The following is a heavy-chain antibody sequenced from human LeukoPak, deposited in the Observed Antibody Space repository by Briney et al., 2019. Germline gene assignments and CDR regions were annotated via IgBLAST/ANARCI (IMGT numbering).Heavy chain of an antibody. J-gene: IGHJ5*02. CDR3: AGISYSSSWYNIRWFDP. CDR1: GGSISSSNW. V-gene: IGHV4-4*02. D-gene: IGHD6-13*01. Sequence: PSGTLSLTCAVSGGSISSSNWWSWVRQPPGKGLEWIGEIYHSGSTNYNPSLKSRVTISVDKSKNQFSLKLSSVTAADTAVYYCAGISYSSSWYNIRWFDPWGQGTLVTVSS. CDR2: IYHSGST.